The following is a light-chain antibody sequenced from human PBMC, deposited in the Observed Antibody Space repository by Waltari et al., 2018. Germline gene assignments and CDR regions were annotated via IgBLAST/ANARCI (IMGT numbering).Light chain of an antibody. CDR1: SSDVGGYNY. J-gene: IGLJ2*01. V-gene: IGLV2-11*01. Sequence: QSALTQPRSVSGSPGQSVTISCTGTSSDVGGYNYVSWYQHHPGKAPKLLMYDVSKRPSGVPDRFSGSKSGNTASLTISALQAEDEADYYCCSYAGSYTFVVFGGGTKVTVL. CDR3: CSYAGSYTFVV. CDR2: DVS.